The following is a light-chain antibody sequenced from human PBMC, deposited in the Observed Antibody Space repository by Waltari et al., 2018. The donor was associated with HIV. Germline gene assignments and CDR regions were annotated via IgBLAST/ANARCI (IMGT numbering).Light chain of an antibody. CDR3: SSYTRRGTVV. J-gene: IGLJ2*01. Sequence: QSALTQPASVSASPGQSIVLACTGSSSALVSSDFVYWYQQYPGQAPKALIYEVTSRPSGTSSRFSGSKSATTAFLAISKLQTDDEADYFCSSYTRRGTVVFGGGTRLTVL. CDR2: EVT. V-gene: IGLV2-14*03. CDR1: SSALVSSDF.